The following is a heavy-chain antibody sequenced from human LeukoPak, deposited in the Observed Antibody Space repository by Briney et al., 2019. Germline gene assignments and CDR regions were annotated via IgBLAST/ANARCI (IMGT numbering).Heavy chain of an antibody. V-gene: IGHV3-73*01. CDR2: SRSKANNYAT. Sequence: GGSLRLSCAASGFPLSGSAMHGARESSGKGLEGVGRSRSKANNYATAYAASVTGRFTISRDDSKNTAYLQMNSLKTEDTAMYYCTFGSGSSHWGQGTLVTVSS. CDR1: GFPLSGSA. CDR3: TFGSGSSH. J-gene: IGHJ1*01. D-gene: IGHD3-10*01.